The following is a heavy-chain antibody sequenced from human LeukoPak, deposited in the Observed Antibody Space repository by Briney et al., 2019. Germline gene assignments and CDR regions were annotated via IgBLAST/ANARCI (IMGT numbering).Heavy chain of an antibody. Sequence: SETLSLTCAVYGGSFSGYYWSWIRQHPGKGLEWIGYIYYSGSTCYNPSLKSRVTISVDTSKNQFSLKLSSVTAADTAVYYCARLHLLGAFDIWGQGTMVTVSS. CDR2: IYYSGST. CDR3: ARLHLLGAFDI. J-gene: IGHJ3*02. CDR1: GGSFSGYY. V-gene: IGHV4-34*01. D-gene: IGHD2-15*01.